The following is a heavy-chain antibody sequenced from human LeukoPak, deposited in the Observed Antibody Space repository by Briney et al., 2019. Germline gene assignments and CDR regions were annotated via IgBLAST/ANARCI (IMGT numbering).Heavy chain of an antibody. J-gene: IGHJ4*02. Sequence: GGSLRLSCAASGFTFSTYALSWVRQAPGKGLEWVSAISGSGGSTYYADSVKGRFTISRDNSKNTLYLQMNSLRAEDTAVYYCAKDGATVTLGTLDYWGQGTLVTVSS. CDR3: AKDGATVTLGTLDY. CDR1: GFTFSTYA. CDR2: ISGSGGST. V-gene: IGHV3-23*01. D-gene: IGHD2/OR15-2a*01.